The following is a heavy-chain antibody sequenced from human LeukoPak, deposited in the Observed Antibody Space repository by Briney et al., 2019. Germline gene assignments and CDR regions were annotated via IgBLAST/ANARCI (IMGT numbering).Heavy chain of an antibody. CDR2: INVDVSVT. D-gene: IGHD4/OR15-4a*01. J-gene: IGHJ6*02. Sequence: GGSLRLSCVGSGFSISTYELIWVRQAPGKGLEWVSKINVDVSVTHYTQSVKGRFTISRDNAQNSLFLQMNSLRAEDTALYYCARRVPLYGMDVWGQGTTVTVCS. CDR1: GFSISTYE. CDR3: ARRVPLYGMDV. V-gene: IGHV3-48*03.